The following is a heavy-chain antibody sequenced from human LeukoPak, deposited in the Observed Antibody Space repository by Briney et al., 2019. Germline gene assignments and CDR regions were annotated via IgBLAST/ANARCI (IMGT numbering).Heavy chain of an antibody. CDR2: INPNSGGT. CDR1: GYTFTGYY. D-gene: IGHD5-12*01. V-gene: IGHV1-2*02. CDR3: ARQKSGYSGYDSLMYYFDY. Sequence: ASVKVSCKASGYTFTGYYMHWVRQAPGQGLEWMGWINPNSGGTNYAQKFQGRVTMTRDTPISTAYMELSRLRSDETAVYYCARQKSGYSGYDSLMYYFDYWGQGTLVTVSS. J-gene: IGHJ4*02.